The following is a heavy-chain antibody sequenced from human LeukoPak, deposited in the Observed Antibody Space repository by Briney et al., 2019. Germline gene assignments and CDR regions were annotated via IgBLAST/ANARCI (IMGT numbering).Heavy chain of an antibody. CDR3: AADYGSGSYVDFDY. J-gene: IGHJ4*02. Sequence: ASVKVSCKASGFTFTSSAVQWVRQARGQRLEWIGWIVVGSGNTNYAQKFQERVTITRDVSTSTAYMELSSLRSEDTAVYYCAADYGSGSYVDFDYWGQGTLVTVSS. CDR1: GFTFTSSA. D-gene: IGHD3-10*01. CDR2: IVVGSGNT. V-gene: IGHV1-58*01.